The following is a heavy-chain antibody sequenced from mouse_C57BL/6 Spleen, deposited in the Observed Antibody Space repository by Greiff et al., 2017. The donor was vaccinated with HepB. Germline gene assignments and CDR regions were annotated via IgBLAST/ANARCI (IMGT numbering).Heavy chain of an antibody. CDR3: ARREFHYAMDY. CDR1: GFSLTSYG. J-gene: IGHJ4*01. Sequence: QVHVKQSGPGLVQPSQSLSITCTVSGFSLTSYGVHWVRQSPGKGLEWLGVIWSGGSTDYNAAFISRLSISKDNSKSQVFFKMNSLQADDTAIYYCARREFHYAMDYWGQGTSVTVSS. CDR2: IWSGGST. V-gene: IGHV2-2*01.